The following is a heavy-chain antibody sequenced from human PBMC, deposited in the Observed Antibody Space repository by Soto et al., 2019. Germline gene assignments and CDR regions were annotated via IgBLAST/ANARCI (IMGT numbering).Heavy chain of an antibody. CDR1: GGTFSSYT. D-gene: IGHD3-3*01. J-gene: IGHJ3*02. CDR2: IIPILGIA. Sequence: QVQLVQSGAEVKKPGSSVKVSCKASGGTFSSYTISWVRQAPGQGLEWMGRIIPILGIANYAQKFQGRVTITADKSTSTAYMELSSLRSEHKAVYYCATNYDFWSGFNDAFDIWGLGIMVTVSS. CDR3: ATNYDFWSGFNDAFDI. V-gene: IGHV1-69*02.